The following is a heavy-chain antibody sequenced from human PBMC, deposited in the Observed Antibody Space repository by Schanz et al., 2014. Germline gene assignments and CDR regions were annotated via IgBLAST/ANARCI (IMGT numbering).Heavy chain of an antibody. CDR3: ARDRRLFDRDDLYYFDA. D-gene: IGHD3-10*02. V-gene: IGHV1-18*01. CDR2: ISVYNHNK. CDR1: GYIFINSG. J-gene: IGHJ4*02. Sequence: QIQLVQSGPEVKKPGATVKVSCKASGYIFINSGISWVRQAPGQGLEWMGWISVYNHNKEYDQKFQGRVTMTTDTSTSTAYMALTDLRADDTAVYDGARDRRLFDRDDLYYFDAWGQGTLVTVSS.